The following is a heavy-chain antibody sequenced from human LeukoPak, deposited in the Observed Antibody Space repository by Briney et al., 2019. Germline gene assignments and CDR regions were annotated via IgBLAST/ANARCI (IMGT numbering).Heavy chain of an antibody. CDR1: GYSFTRYW. CDR3: TRLDCSTSCYPRDAFDI. J-gene: IGHJ3*02. D-gene: IGHD2-2*01. V-gene: IGHV5-51*01. Sequence: GESLKISCKGSGYSFTRYWIGWVRQMPGKGLEGMGIIYPRDSDTRYSPSFQGQVTISADKSINTAYLQWSSLKASDTAMYYCTRLDCSTSCYPRDAFDIWGQGTMVTVS. CDR2: IYPRDSDT.